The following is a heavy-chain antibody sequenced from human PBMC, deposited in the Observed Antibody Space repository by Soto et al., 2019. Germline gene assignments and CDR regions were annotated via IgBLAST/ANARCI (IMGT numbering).Heavy chain of an antibody. D-gene: IGHD1-1*01. J-gene: IGHJ4*02. CDR3: ARDLKPREALAPYYFDY. Sequence: GGSLRLSCAASGFTFSSYAMHWVRQAPGKGLEWVAVISYDGSNKYYADSVKGRFTISRDNAKNSLYLQMNGLRAEDTAVYYCARDLKPREALAPYYFDYWGQGTLVTVSS. CDR1: GFTFSSYA. CDR2: ISYDGSNK. V-gene: IGHV3-30-3*01.